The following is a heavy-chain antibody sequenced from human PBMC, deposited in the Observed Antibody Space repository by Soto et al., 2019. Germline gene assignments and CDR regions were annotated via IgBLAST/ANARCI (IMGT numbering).Heavy chain of an antibody. Sequence: QAQLMQSGAEVKKPGSSVKVSCKASGGTFSGYAINWVRQAPGQGLEWMGGIIPLLGITDYGQKFQGRITIAADESTGTAYMDLRRLRSEDTAVSYCARDPRSITGTTSSEDFQHWGQGTLVSVSS. J-gene: IGHJ1*01. CDR1: GGTFSGYA. CDR3: ARDPRSITGTTSSEDFQH. D-gene: IGHD1-20*01. V-gene: IGHV1-69*01. CDR2: IIPLLGIT.